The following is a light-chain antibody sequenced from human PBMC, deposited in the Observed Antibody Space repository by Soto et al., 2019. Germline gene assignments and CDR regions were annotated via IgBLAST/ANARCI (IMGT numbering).Light chain of an antibody. V-gene: IGKV1-5*03. J-gene: IGKJ2*01. Sequence: DIQMTQSPSTLSAYVGQRVTITCRASQSISPWLAWYQKKPGKAPNLLIYRASNLQTGVPSRFSGSGSGTEFTLSINSLQPDDFATYYCQQYRSRPYTFDQGTKLEI. CDR3: QQYRSRPYT. CDR2: RAS. CDR1: QSISPW.